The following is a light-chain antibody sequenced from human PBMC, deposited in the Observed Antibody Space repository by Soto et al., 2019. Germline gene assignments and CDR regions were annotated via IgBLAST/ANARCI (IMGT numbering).Light chain of an antibody. CDR1: QSVSSN. CDR2: GAS. J-gene: IGKJ2*01. V-gene: IGKV3-15*01. Sequence: EIVMTQSPATLSVSPGERATLSCRASQSVSSNLAWYQQKPGQAPRLLIYGASTRATGIPARFSGSGSGTEFTLHISRPPSEDFAVFYCQQYNNWPSYTFGQGTKLEIK. CDR3: QQYNNWPSYT.